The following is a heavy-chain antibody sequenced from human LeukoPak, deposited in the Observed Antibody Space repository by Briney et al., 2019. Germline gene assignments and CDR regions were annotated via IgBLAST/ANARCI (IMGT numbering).Heavy chain of an antibody. CDR1: GFTFSTYR. CDR3: VRERSY. J-gene: IGHJ4*02. Sequence: GGSLRLPCAASGFTFSTYRMNWVRQAPGKGLEWLSYISSDGGAINYADSVQGRFTIFRDNAQKSLYLQMNSLRVEDTAVYYCVRERSYWGQGALVTVSS. D-gene: IGHD3-16*01. CDR2: ISSDGGAI. V-gene: IGHV3-48*01.